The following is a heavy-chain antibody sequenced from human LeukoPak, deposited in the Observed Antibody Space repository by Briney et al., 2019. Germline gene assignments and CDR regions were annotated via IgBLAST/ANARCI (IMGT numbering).Heavy chain of an antibody. CDR1: GGSISSSSYY. D-gene: IGHD1-1*01. CDR2: IYYSGST. V-gene: IGHV4-39*07. Sequence: PSETLSLTCTVSGGSISSSSYYWGWIRQPPGKGLEWIGSIYYSGSTYYNPSLKSRVTISVDTSKNQFSLKLSSVTAADTAVYYCYNNWRSYYYYMDVWGKGTTVTVSS. CDR3: YNNWRSYYYYMDV. J-gene: IGHJ6*03.